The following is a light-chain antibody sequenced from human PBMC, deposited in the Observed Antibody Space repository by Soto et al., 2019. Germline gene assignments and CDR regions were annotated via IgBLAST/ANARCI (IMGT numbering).Light chain of an antibody. CDR1: QSVSSSY. Sequence: EIVLTQSPGTLSSSPGERATLSCRASQSVSSSYLAWYQQKPGQAPRLLIYGASSRATGIPDRFSGSGSVTDFTLTISRLEPEDFAVYYCQQYGGSPSYTFGQGTKLEIK. CDR3: QQYGGSPSYT. CDR2: GAS. J-gene: IGKJ2*01. V-gene: IGKV3-20*01.